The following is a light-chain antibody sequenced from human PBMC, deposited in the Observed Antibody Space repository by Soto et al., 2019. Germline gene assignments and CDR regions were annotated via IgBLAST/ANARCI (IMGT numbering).Light chain of an antibody. V-gene: IGLV2-8*01. J-gene: IGLJ1*01. CDR1: SSDVGGYDY. CDR2: EVS. Sequence: QSALTQPPSASGSPGQSVTISCTGTSSDVGGYDYVSWYQQHPGRAPKLMIYEVSKRPSGVPDRFSGSKSGNTASLTVSGLQAEDEADYYCSSYACRDNGDVFGAGTKVTVL. CDR3: SSYACRDNGDV.